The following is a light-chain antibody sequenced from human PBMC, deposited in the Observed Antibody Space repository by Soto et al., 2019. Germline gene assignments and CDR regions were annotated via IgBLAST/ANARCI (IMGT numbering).Light chain of an antibody. V-gene: IGKV3-15*01. J-gene: IGKJ4*01. CDR1: QSVKTN. CDR2: GES. CDR3: QQYVNLLVT. Sequence: EIVMTQSPATLSVSPGERVTLSCRASQSVKTNLAWYQQRPGQAPRLLVYGESTRAPGIPARFYGSGFGTDFTLTISSLQSEDFAVYYCQQYVNLLVTFGGGTKVE.